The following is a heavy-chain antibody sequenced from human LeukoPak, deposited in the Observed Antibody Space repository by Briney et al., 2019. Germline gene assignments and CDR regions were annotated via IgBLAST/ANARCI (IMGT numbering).Heavy chain of an antibody. CDR3: ARLGTAVVARFFDN. CDR2: IYPGDSDT. D-gene: IGHD5-18*01. Sequence: GESLKISCMDSGYSFTSYWIAGVRQVPGKGLEWMGRIYPGDSDTRYSPSFQGQVTISADKSISTAYLQWRGLKASDTAMYYCARLGTAVVARFFDNWGQGTLVTVSS. V-gene: IGHV5-51*01. J-gene: IGHJ4*02. CDR1: GYSFTSYW.